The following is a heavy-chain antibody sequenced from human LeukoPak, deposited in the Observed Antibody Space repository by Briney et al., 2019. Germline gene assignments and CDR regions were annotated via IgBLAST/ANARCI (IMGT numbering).Heavy chain of an antibody. V-gene: IGHV3-7*05. D-gene: IGHD2-21*01. CDR2: IKHDGSDK. Sequence: ERSLRLSCAASGFTFSSYWMTWVRQAPGKGLEWVANIKHDGSDKYYVDSGKGRFAISRDNAKNSLYLHMNSLRAEDTAVYYCARVYSDYWGQGTLVTVSS. CDR3: ARVYSDY. CDR1: GFTFSSYW. J-gene: IGHJ4*02.